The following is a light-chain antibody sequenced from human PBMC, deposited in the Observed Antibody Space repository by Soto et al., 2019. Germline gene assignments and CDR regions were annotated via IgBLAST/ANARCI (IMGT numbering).Light chain of an antibody. CDR3: AAWDDSLNGLV. CDR1: SSNIGTNT. CDR2: SNN. J-gene: IGLJ2*01. V-gene: IGLV1-44*01. Sequence: QSVLTQPPSASGTPGQRVTISCSGSSSNIGTNTVNWYQQVPGTAPKVLIHSNNQWPSGVPDRFSGSKSGTSASLAISGLQSEDEADYYCAAWDDSLNGLVFGGGTQLTVL.